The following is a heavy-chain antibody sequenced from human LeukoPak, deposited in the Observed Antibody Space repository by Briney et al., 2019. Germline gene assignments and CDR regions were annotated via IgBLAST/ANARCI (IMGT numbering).Heavy chain of an antibody. CDR2: IYTSGST. J-gene: IGHJ2*01. V-gene: IGHV4-61*02. Sequence: SETLSLTCTVSGGSISSGVNYWSWIRQPAGKGLEWIGRIYTSGSTNYNPSLKSRVTIALDMSKNQFSLKVSSVTAADTAVYYCARSDPYWYFDLWGRGTLVTVSS. CDR3: ARSDPYWYFDL. CDR1: GGSISSGVNY.